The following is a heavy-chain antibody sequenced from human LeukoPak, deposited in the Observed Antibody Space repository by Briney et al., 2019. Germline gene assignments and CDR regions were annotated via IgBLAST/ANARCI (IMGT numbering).Heavy chain of an antibody. Sequence: PGGSLRLSCAASGFSFSSYAMSWVRQAPGKGLKWVSAISGSGGSTFYADSVKGRFTISRDNSKNTLYLQMNSLRAEDTAVYYCAKLTPAAGTFLDYWGQGTLVTVSS. D-gene: IGHD6-13*01. CDR3: AKLTPAAGTFLDY. CDR2: ISGSGGST. J-gene: IGHJ4*02. V-gene: IGHV3-23*01. CDR1: GFSFSSYA.